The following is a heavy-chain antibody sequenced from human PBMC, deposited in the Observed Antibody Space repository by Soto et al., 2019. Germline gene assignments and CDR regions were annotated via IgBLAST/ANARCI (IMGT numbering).Heavy chain of an antibody. V-gene: IGHV1-69*13. CDR3: AGRIAARPGYYYYYGMDV. Sequence: SVKVSCKASGGTFSSYAISWVRQAPGQGLEWMGGIIPIFGTANYAQKFQGRVTITADESTSTAYMELSSLRSEDTAVYYCAGRIAARPGYYYYYGMDVWGQGTTVTVS. J-gene: IGHJ6*02. D-gene: IGHD6-6*01. CDR2: IIPIFGTA. CDR1: GGTFSSYA.